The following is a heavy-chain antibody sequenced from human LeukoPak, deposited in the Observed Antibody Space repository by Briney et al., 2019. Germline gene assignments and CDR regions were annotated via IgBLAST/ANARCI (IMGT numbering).Heavy chain of an antibody. D-gene: IGHD2-15*01. CDR2: INPNSGGT. J-gene: IGHJ4*02. CDR3: ASLAGGSGRDY. Sequence: ASVKVSCKASGYTFTSYGISWVRQAPGQGLEWMGWINPNSGGTNYAQKFQGRVTMTRDTSISTAYMELSRLRSDDTAVYYCASLAGGSGRDYWGQGTLVTVSS. CDR1: GYTFTSYG. V-gene: IGHV1-2*02.